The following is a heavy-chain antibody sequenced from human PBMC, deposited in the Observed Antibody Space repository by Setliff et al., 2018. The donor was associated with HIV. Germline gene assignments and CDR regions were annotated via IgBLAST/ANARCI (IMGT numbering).Heavy chain of an antibody. Sequence: SETLSLTCAVYGGSFSRYYWSWIRQPPGKGLEWIGEINHSGSTNYNPSLKSRVTISVDTSKNQFSLKLSSVTAADTAVYYCARGAVLRYFDWLSLFDYWGQGTLVTVSS. D-gene: IGHD3-9*01. CDR3: ARGAVLRYFDWLSLFDY. J-gene: IGHJ4*02. CDR2: INHSGST. CDR1: GGSFSRYY. V-gene: IGHV4-34*01.